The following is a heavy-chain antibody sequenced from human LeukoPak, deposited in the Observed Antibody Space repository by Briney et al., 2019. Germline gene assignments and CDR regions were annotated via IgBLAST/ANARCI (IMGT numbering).Heavy chain of an antibody. CDR1: GGSISSYY. Sequence: SETLSLTCTVSGGSISSYYWSWIRQSPSRGLEWLGRTYYRSKWYNDYAVSVKSRITINPDTSKNQFSLQLNSVTPEDTAVYYCASGYLDYYYYMDVWAKGTTVTVSS. CDR2: TYYRSKWYN. CDR3: ASGYLDYYYYMDV. V-gene: IGHV6-1*01. D-gene: IGHD6-25*01. J-gene: IGHJ6*03.